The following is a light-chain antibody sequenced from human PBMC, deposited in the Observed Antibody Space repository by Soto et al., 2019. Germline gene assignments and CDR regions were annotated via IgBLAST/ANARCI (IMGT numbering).Light chain of an antibody. J-gene: IGKJ3*01. V-gene: IGKV3-20*01. Sequence: EIVLTHSPGTLSLSPGERATLSCRASQSVSSNNLAWYQQRPGQAPRVFIYGASTRSTGIPARFSGSGSGTDLSLTISRLEPEDFAVYYCKQYGRSPFTVGPGTKVDIK. CDR3: KQYGRSPFT. CDR1: QSVSSNN. CDR2: GAS.